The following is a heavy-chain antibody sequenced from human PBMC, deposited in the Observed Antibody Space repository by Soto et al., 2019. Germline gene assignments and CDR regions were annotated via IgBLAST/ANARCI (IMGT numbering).Heavy chain of an antibody. CDR1: GFTFSSYA. Sequence: EVQLLESGGGLVQPGGSLRLSCAASGFTFSSYAMSWVRQAPGKGLEWVSAISGSGGSTYYADSVKGRFTISRDNSKNTLYLQMNRLRAEDTAVYYCAKDSASRGYSYGHYFDYWGQGTLVTVSS. J-gene: IGHJ4*02. CDR3: AKDSASRGYSYGHYFDY. V-gene: IGHV3-23*01. CDR2: ISGSGGST. D-gene: IGHD5-18*01.